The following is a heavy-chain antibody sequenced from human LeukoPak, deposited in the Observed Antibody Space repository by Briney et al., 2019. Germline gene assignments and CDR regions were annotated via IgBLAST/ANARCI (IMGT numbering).Heavy chain of an antibody. CDR3: ARDRSRMDV. V-gene: IGHV3-33*01. Sequence: GGSLRLSCAASGFTFSSYGMHWVRQAPGKGLEWVAVIWYDGSNKYYADSVKGRFTISRDNSKNTLYLQMNSLRADDTGVYYCARDRSRMDVWGQGTTVTVSS. CDR1: GFTFSSYG. D-gene: IGHD1-26*01. J-gene: IGHJ6*02. CDR2: IWYDGSNK.